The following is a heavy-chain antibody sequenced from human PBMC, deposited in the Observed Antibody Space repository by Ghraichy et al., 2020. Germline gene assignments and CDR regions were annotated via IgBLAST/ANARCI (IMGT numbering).Heavy chain of an antibody. V-gene: IGHV4-59*11. CDR2: IYYTGTT. CDR1: GGSINSHY. Sequence: SETLSLTCTVSGGSINSHYWTWIRQPPGKGLEYIGFIYYTGTTNYNPSLKSRVTISVDTSKNPFSLRLRSVTAADTAIYYCARDLQGWGYAFDIWGQGTVVTVSS. J-gene: IGHJ3*02. CDR3: ARDLQGWGYAFDI. D-gene: IGHD2-21*01.